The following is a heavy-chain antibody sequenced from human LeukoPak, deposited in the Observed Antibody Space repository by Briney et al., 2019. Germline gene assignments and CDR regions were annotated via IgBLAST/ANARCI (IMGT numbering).Heavy chain of an antibody. CDR1: GGSVSSGNYY. J-gene: IGHJ5*02. V-gene: IGHV4-61*01. CDR3: ARRVSGDYGHWFDP. CDR2: NSYSGSA. Sequence: SEALSITCTVSGGSVSSGNYYWTWIRQPPGTGLGWIGYNSYSGSANYNPSLKSRVTILLDTSKNQFSLKLSSVTAADTAIYSCARRVSGDYGHWFDPWGQGTLVTVSS. D-gene: IGHD4-17*01.